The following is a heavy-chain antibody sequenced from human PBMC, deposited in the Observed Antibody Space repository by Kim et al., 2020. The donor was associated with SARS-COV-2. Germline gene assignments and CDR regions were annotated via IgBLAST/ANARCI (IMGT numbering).Heavy chain of an antibody. D-gene: IGHD2-2*01. V-gene: IGHV4-30-2*05. CDR3: ARDPFCSSTSCYSDY. Sequence: PSLKSRVTISVDTSKNQFSLKLSSVTAADTAVYYRARDPFCSSTSCYSDYWGQGTLVTVSS. J-gene: IGHJ4*02.